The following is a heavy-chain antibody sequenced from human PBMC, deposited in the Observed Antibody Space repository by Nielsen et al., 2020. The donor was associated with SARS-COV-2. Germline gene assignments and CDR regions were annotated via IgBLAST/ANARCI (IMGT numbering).Heavy chain of an antibody. Sequence: SETLSLTCAVSGGSISSSNWWSWVRQPPGKGLEWIGEIYHSGGTNYNPSLKSRVTISVDKSKNQFSLKLSSVTAADTAVYYCARTLDITISGVPTGNYWYFDLWGRGTLVTVSS. CDR2: IYHSGGT. V-gene: IGHV4-4*02. CDR1: GGSISSSNW. J-gene: IGHJ2*01. CDR3: ARTLDITISGVPTGNYWYFDL. D-gene: IGHD3-3*01.